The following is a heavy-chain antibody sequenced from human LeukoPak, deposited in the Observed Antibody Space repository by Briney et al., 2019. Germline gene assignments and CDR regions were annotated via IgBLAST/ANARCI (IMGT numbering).Heavy chain of an antibody. Sequence: ASLKVSCKASGYTFTSYVINWVRQAPGQGLEWMGWIDTNTGSPTYAQDFTERFIFSLDSSVSTAYLHISNLRDEDTAVYYCARDRSVVAATRAWFDPWGQGTLVTVSS. CDR3: ARDRSVVAATRAWFDP. CDR2: IDTNTGSP. CDR1: GYTFTSYV. V-gene: IGHV7-4-1*02. D-gene: IGHD2-15*01. J-gene: IGHJ5*02.